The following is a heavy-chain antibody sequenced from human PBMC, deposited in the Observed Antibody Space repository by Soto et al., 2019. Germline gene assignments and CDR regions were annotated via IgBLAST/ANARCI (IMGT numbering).Heavy chain of an antibody. CDR2: IYYSGST. CDR3: ARAGYYSPSFDY. Sequence: QVQLQESGPGLVKPSQTLSLTCSVSGGSISSGGYYWSWIRQHPGKGLEWIGYIYYSGSTYYNPSLTSRVTISVDTSKNQSSLKLSSVTAADTAVYYCARAGYYSPSFDYWGQGTLVTVSS. J-gene: IGHJ4*02. D-gene: IGHD3-10*01. CDR1: GGSISSGGYY. V-gene: IGHV4-31*03.